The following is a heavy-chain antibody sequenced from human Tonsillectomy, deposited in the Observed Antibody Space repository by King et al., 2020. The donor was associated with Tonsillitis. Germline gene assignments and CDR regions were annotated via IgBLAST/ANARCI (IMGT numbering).Heavy chain of an antibody. CDR1: GFTFSSYV. J-gene: IGHJ4*02. CDR2: VSGSGGTT. CDR3: AKVNYDILTHFDY. D-gene: IGHD3-9*01. V-gene: IGHV3-23*04. Sequence: VQLVESGGGLVQPGGSLRLSCAASGFTFSSYVMSWVRQAPGKGLEWVSTVSGSGGTTYYADSVKGRFTISRDNFKNTLYLQMNSLRAEDTAIYYCAKVNYDILTHFDYWGQGTLVTVSS.